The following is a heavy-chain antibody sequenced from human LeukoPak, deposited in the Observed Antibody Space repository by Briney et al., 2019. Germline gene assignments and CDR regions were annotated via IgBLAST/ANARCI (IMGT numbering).Heavy chain of an antibody. J-gene: IGHJ4*02. CDR2: INQDGSEK. D-gene: IGHD6-19*01. CDR1: GFTFNNYW. Sequence: GGSLRLSCAASGFTFNNYWMSWVRQAPGKGLEWVANINQDGSEKHYVDSVKGRFTISRDNAKNSLYLQMNSLRAEDTAVYYCARGTTAVAGIDYWGQGTLVTVSS. V-gene: IGHV3-7*01. CDR3: ARGTTAVAGIDY.